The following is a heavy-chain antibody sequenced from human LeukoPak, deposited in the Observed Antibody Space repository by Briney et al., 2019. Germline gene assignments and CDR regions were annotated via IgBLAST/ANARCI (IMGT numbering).Heavy chain of an antibody. CDR1: GFTFSGSA. Sequence: GGSLRLSCAASGFTFSGSAMHWVRQASGKGLEWVGRIRSKANSYATAYAASVKGRFTISRDDSKNTAYLQMNSLKTEDTAVYYCASGTYSSSSNLADWGQGTLVTVSS. D-gene: IGHD6-6*01. J-gene: IGHJ4*02. CDR3: ASGTYSSSSNLAD. CDR2: IRSKANSYAT. V-gene: IGHV3-73*01.